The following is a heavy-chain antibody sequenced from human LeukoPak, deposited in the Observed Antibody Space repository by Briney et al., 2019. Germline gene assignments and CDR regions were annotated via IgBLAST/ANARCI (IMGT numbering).Heavy chain of an antibody. CDR1: GFTFSTYW. V-gene: IGHV3-7*01. J-gene: IGHJ4*02. Sequence: GGSLRLSCAASGFTFSTYWMSWVRQAPGKGLEWVANTKEDGGEKYHVDSVKGRFTISRDNAENSLYLQMNSLRAEDTAVYYCARRSVAGSLDYWGQGTLVTVSS. CDR2: TKEDGGEK. D-gene: IGHD6-19*01. CDR3: ARRSVAGSLDY.